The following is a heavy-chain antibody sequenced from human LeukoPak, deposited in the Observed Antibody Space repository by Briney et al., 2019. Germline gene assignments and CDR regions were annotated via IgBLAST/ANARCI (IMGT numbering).Heavy chain of an antibody. CDR1: VGTFSSYT. Sequence: SVKVSCKASVGTFSSYTISWVRQAPGQGLEWMGRIIPILGIANYAQKFQGRVTITADKSTSTAYMELSSLRSEDTAVYYCARWDDSTAYDYWGQGTLVTVSS. V-gene: IGHV1-69*02. CDR3: ARWDDSTAYDY. D-gene: IGHD3-22*01. CDR2: IIPILGIA. J-gene: IGHJ4*02.